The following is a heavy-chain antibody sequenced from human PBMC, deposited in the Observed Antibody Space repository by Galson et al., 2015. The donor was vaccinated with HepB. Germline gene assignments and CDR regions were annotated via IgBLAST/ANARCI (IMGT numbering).Heavy chain of an antibody. CDR1: GYTFTSYY. D-gene: IGHD3-22*01. CDR2: INPSGGST. Sequence: SGAEVKKPGESLKVSCKASGYTFTSYYMHWVRQAPGQGLEWMGIINPSGGSTSYAQKFQGRVTMTRDTSTSTVYMELSSLRSEDTAVYYCASQSLVVVTDDAFDIWGQGTMVTVSS. V-gene: IGHV1-46*03. J-gene: IGHJ3*02. CDR3: ASQSLVVVTDDAFDI.